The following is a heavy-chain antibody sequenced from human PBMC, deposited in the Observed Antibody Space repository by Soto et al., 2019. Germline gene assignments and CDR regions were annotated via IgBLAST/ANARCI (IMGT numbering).Heavy chain of an antibody. Sequence: SETLSLTCTVSGGSISSSSYYWGWIRQPPGKGLEWIGSIYYSGSTYYNPSLKSRVTISVDTSKNQFSLKLSSVTAADTAVYYCASFYSGYNPFQHWGQGTLVTVSS. CDR1: GGSISSSSYY. CDR3: ASFYSGYNPFQH. J-gene: IGHJ1*01. CDR2: IYYSGST. D-gene: IGHD5-12*01. V-gene: IGHV4-39*01.